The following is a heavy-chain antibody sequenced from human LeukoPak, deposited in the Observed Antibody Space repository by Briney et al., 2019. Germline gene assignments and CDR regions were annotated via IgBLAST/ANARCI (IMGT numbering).Heavy chain of an antibody. V-gene: IGHV3-53*01. CDR1: GFTVSSNY. Sequence: PGGSLRLSCAASGFTVSSNYMSWVRQAPGKGLEWVSVIYGGGSTYYADSVKSRFSISRDTSKNAVYLQMNSLRAEDTAVYYCARAQFYHDSSTYGPDYWGQGTLVTVSS. CDR2: IYGGGST. J-gene: IGHJ4*02. D-gene: IGHD3-22*01. CDR3: ARAQFYHDSSTYGPDY.